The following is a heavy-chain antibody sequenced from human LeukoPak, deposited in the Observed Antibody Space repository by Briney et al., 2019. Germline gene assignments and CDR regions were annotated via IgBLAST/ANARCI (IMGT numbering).Heavy chain of an antibody. V-gene: IGHV3-53*05. CDR3: AKRRGHSGFDP. J-gene: IGHJ5*02. Sequence: PGGSLRLSCAASGFTVGSNYMNWVRQAPGKGLEWVSVIYSGGGTYYADSVKGRFTISRDNSKNTLYLQMNSLRAEDTAVYYCAKRRGHSGFDPWGQGTLVTVSS. D-gene: IGHD1-26*01. CDR1: GFTVGSNY. CDR2: IYSGGGT.